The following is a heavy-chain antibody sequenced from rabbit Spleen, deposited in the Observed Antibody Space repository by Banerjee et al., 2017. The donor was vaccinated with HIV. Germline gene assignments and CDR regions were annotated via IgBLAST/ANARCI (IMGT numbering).Heavy chain of an antibody. V-gene: IGHV1S40*01. CDR3: ARDTDYATSRLDL. Sequence: QSLEESGGGLVKPGASLTLTCKASGFSFNSGYDMCWVRQAPGKGLEWVACAYAGSSGSTYSATWAKGRFTISKTSSTTVTLQMTSLTAADTATYFCARDTDYATSRLDLWGPGTLVTVS. J-gene: IGHJ3*01. CDR1: GFSFNSGYD. CDR2: AYAGSSGST. D-gene: IGHD6-1*01.